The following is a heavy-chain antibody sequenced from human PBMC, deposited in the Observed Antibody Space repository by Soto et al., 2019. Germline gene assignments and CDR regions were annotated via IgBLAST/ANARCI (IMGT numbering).Heavy chain of an antibody. CDR3: ARVMQWEPSRGHMDV. CDR2: ISAYNGNT. CDR1: GYTFTSYG. Sequence: ASVKVSCKASGYTFTSYGISWVRQAPGQGLEWMGLISAYNGNTNYAQKLQGRVTMTTDTSTSTAYMELRSLRSDDTAVYYCARVMQWEPSRGHMDVGGQGTTVTVSS. J-gene: IGHJ6*02. V-gene: IGHV1-18*04. D-gene: IGHD1-26*01.